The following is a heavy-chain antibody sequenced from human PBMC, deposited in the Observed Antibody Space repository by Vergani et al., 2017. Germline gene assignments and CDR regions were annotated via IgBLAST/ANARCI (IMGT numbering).Heavy chain of an antibody. J-gene: IGHJ4*02. CDR3: ARVSRIQLWLWDY. V-gene: IGHV3-11*04. Sequence: VHLLESGGGLRQPGGSLKLSCAASGFTFSDYYMSWIRQAPGKGLEWVSYISSSGSTIYYADSVKGRFTISRDNAKNSLYLQMNSLRAEDTAVYYCARVSRIQLWLWDYWGQGTLVTVSS. CDR1: GFTFSDYY. CDR2: ISSSGSTI. D-gene: IGHD5-18*01.